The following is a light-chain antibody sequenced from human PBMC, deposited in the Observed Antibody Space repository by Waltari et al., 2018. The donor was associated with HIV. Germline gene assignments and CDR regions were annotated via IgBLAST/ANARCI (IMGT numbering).Light chain of an antibody. Sequence: QSALTQPASVSGSPGQSITISCSGTSSDVGGYNYVSWYQQYPGKAPKPMIFGVSERPSGVSNRFSGSKSGNTASLTISGLQAEDEADYYCSSYTSSSTDVFGTGTKVTVL. CDR3: SSYTSSSTDV. CDR2: GVS. CDR1: SSDVGGYNY. V-gene: IGLV2-14*01. J-gene: IGLJ1*01.